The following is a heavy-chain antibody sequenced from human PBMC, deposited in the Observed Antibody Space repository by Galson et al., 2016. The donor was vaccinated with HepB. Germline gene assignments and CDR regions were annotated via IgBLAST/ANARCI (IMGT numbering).Heavy chain of an antibody. J-gene: IGHJ5*02. CDR2: ISGFNDKI. Sequence: SVKVSCTASGYTFSSYSISWVRQAPGQGLEWMGRISGFNDKINYAENFQGRLTMTTDPSTSTAYMELKSRRFDDTAIYFCARVWGLAGGIKQNWFDPWGQGTLVIVSS. CDR1: GYTFSSYS. D-gene: IGHD3-16*01. V-gene: IGHV1-18*01. CDR3: ARVWGLAGGIKQNWFDP.